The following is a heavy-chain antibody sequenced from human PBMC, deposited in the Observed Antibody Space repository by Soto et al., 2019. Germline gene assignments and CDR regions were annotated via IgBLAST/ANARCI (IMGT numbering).Heavy chain of an antibody. CDR3: AKGYSGYDYGY. V-gene: IGHV3-74*01. Sequence: PGGSLRLSCEASGFTFTTYWMHWVRQAPGKGLVWVSRINGDGSGTSYADSVKGRFTISRDNGKNTLYLQMNSLRAEDTAAYYCAKGYSGYDYGYWGQGTLVTVSS. D-gene: IGHD5-12*01. CDR1: GFTFTTYW. CDR2: INGDGSGT. J-gene: IGHJ4*02.